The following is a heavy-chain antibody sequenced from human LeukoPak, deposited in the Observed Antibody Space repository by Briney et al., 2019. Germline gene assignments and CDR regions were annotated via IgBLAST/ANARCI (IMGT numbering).Heavy chain of an antibody. Sequence: PGGSLRLSCAASGFTFSNYAMNWVRQAPGKGLEWVSSISGGGTTYYADSVKGRFTISRDNSKNALYLQMNSLRAEDTAVYYCANSSAYYTNWFDPWGQGTLVTVSS. D-gene: IGHD3-22*01. CDR3: ANSSAYYTNWFDP. V-gene: IGHV3-23*01. CDR1: GFTFSNYA. CDR2: ISGGGTT. J-gene: IGHJ5*02.